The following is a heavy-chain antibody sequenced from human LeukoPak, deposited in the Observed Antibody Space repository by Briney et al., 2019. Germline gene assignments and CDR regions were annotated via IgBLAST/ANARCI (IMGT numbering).Heavy chain of an antibody. D-gene: IGHD3-16*01. CDR2: IRYDGRNK. CDR1: GFIFSSYG. CDR3: ARGGGWPFDY. J-gene: IGHJ4*02. Sequence: PGGSLRLSCAASGFIFSSYGMHWVRQAPGKGLEWVAFIRYDGRNKYYADSVKGRFTISRDNFQNTLYLQMNSLRAEDTAVYYCARGGGWPFDYWGQGTLVTVSS. V-gene: IGHV3-30*02.